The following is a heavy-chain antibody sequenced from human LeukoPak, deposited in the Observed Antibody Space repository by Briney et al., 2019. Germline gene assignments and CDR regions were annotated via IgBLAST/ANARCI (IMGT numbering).Heavy chain of an antibody. Sequence: GGSLRLSCAASGFTFSDHYMDWVRQAPGKGLEWVGRARNRANSYTTEYAASVKGRFTISRDDSKNSLYLQMNSLKTEDTAVYYCAREDDYGGNPLGYWGQGTLVTVSS. D-gene: IGHD4-23*01. CDR1: GFTFSDHY. CDR3: AREDDYGGNPLGY. CDR2: ARNRANSYTT. V-gene: IGHV3-72*01. J-gene: IGHJ4*02.